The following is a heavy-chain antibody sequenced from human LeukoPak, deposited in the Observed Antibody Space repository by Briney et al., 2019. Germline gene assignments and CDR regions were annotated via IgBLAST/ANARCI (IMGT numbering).Heavy chain of an antibody. CDR3: ARPYDDSGYYYNY. CDR2: INPNTGTT. V-gene: IGHV1-2*02. CDR1: GYIFTDYY. Sequence: ASVKVSCKASGYIFTDYYIHWVQQAPGQGLEWMGWINPNTGTTNYAQKSQGRVTMTTDTSTTTAYMELSRLTSDDTAVYYCARPYDDSGYYYNYWGQGTLVTVSS. J-gene: IGHJ4*02. D-gene: IGHD3-22*01.